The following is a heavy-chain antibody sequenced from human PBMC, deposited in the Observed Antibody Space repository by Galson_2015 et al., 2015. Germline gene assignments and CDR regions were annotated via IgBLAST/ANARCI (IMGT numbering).Heavy chain of an antibody. V-gene: IGHV1-69*13. CDR1: GGTFSSYA. D-gene: IGHD3-3*01. CDR2: IIPIFGTA. CDR3: ARVSHKYDFWSGNTLKYSFDY. Sequence: SVKVSCKASGGTFSSYAISWVRQAPGQGLEWMGGIIPIFGTANYAQKFQGRVTITADESTSTAYMELSSLRSEDTAVYYCARVSHKYDFWSGNTLKYSFDYWGQGTLVTVSS. J-gene: IGHJ4*02.